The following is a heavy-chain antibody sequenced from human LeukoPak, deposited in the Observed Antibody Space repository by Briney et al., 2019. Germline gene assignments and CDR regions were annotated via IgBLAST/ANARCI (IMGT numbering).Heavy chain of an antibody. Sequence: GASVKVSCKASGYTFTSYYMHWVRQAPGQGLEWMGIINPSGGSTSYAQKFQGRVTMTRDTSTSTVYMELSSLRSEDTAVYYCARDGTRIGIQWLVQDGAFDIWGQGTMVTVSS. CDR3: ARDGTRIGIQWLVQDGAFDI. V-gene: IGHV1-46*01. J-gene: IGHJ3*02. D-gene: IGHD6-19*01. CDR1: GYTFTSYY. CDR2: INPSGGST.